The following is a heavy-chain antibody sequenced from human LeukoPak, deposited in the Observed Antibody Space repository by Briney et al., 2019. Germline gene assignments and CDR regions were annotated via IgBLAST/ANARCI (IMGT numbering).Heavy chain of an antibody. CDR2: IYYNGST. J-gene: IGHJ2*01. V-gene: IGHV4-30-4*01. CDR1: GGSISSGDYY. Sequence: SQTLSLTCTVSGGSISSGDYYWSWIRQPPGKGLEWIGYIYYNGSTYYNPSLKSRVTISVDTSKNQFSLKLSSVTAADTAVYYCARDPYCSGGSCYWRAYWYFDLWGRGTLVTVSS. D-gene: IGHD2-15*01. CDR3: ARDPYCSGGSCYWRAYWYFDL.